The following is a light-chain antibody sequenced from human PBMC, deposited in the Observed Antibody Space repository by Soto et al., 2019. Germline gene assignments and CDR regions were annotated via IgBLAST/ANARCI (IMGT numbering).Light chain of an antibody. CDR3: SSYTSSSTLLYV. CDR2: DVS. J-gene: IGLJ1*01. Sequence: QSALTQPASVSGSPGQSITISCTGTSSDVGGYNYVSWYQQHPGKAPKLMIYDVSNRPSGVSNRFSGSKSGTTASLTISGLQAEDEAFYYCSSYTSSSTLLYVFGTGTKLTVL. V-gene: IGLV2-14*01. CDR1: SSDVGGYNY.